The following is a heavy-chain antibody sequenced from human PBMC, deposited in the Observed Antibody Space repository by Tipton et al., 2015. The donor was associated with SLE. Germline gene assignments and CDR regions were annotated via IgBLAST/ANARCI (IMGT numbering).Heavy chain of an antibody. J-gene: IGHJ3*02. CDR2: IRYDGSNK. D-gene: IGHD1-26*01. CDR1: GFTFSSYG. V-gene: IGHV3-30*02. CDR3: CLGATSGAHDAFDI. Sequence: SLRLSCAASGFTFSSYGMHWVRQAPGKGLEWVAFIRYDGSNKYYADSVKGRFTISRDNSKNTLYLQMNSLRAEDTAVYYCCLGATSGAHDAFDIWGQGTMVTVSS.